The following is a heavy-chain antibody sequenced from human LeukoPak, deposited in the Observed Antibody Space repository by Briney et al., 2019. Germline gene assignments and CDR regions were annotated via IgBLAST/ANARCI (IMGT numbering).Heavy chain of an antibody. CDR1: GFTFSSYE. CDR3: ASAYYSSGSYYSV. D-gene: IGHD3-10*01. Sequence: PGGSLRLSCAASGFTFSSYEMNWVRQAPGKGLELVSYISSSGSTIYYADSVKGRFTTSRDNAKNSLYLQMNSLRAEDTAVYYCASAYYSSGSYYSVWGQGTLVPVSS. V-gene: IGHV3-48*03. J-gene: IGHJ4*02. CDR2: ISSSGSTI.